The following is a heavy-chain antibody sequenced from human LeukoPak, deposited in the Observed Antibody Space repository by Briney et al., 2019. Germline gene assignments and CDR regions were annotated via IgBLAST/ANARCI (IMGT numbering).Heavy chain of an antibody. J-gene: IGHJ4*02. CDR2: INSDESRT. CDR1: GFTFDDYA. V-gene: IGHV3-74*01. CDR3: TANFNY. Sequence: GASLRLSCAASGFTFDDYAIHWVRQVPGKGLVWVSRINSDESRTNYADSVKSPFTISRDNAKNTLYLHMNSLRAEDTAVDYCTANFNYCGQGTLVTVSS.